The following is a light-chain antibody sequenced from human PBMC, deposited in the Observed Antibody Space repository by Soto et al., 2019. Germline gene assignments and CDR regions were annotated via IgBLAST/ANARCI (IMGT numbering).Light chain of an antibody. J-gene: IGKJ1*01. V-gene: IGKV1-5*01. CDR1: QSISNW. Sequence: DIQMTQSPSTLSASVGDRVIITCRASQSISNWLAWYQQKPGKAPKLLIYAASSLERGVPSRFSGSGSGTEFTLTISSLQPDDFATFYCQQYNSYSPWTFGQGTKVEIK. CDR2: AAS. CDR3: QQYNSYSPWT.